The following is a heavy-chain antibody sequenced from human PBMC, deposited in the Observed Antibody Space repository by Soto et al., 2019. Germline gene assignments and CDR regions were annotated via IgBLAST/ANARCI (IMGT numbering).Heavy chain of an antibody. J-gene: IGHJ3*02. V-gene: IGHV4-59*08. CDR3: ARPRRGGSGWGAFEI. CDR1: GGSISSYY. CDR2: IYYSGST. D-gene: IGHD6-19*01. Sequence: QVQLQESGPGLVKPSETLSLTCTVSGGSISSYYWSWIRQPPGKGLEWIGYIYYSGSTNYNPSLKSRVPTSVDTSTNQFSLKLSSVAAADTAVYYCARPRRGGSGWGAFEIWGQGTMVTVSS.